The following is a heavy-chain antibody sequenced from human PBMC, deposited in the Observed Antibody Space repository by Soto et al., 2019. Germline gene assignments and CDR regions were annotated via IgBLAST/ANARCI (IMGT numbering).Heavy chain of an antibody. CDR1: GGSISSYY. J-gene: IGHJ5*02. CDR2: IYYSGST. D-gene: IGHD6-6*01. Sequence: QVQLQESGPGLVKPSETLSLTCTVSGGSISSYYWSWIRQPPGKGLEWIGYIYYSGSTNYNPSLKSRVTISVDTSKNQFSLKLSSVTAADTAVYYCARKLVYSWFDPWGQGTLVTVSS. V-gene: IGHV4-59*01. CDR3: ARKLVYSWFDP.